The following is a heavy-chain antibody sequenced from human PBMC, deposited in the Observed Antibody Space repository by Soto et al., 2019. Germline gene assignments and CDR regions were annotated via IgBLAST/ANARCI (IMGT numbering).Heavy chain of an antibody. V-gene: IGHV3-7*01. J-gene: IGHJ3*02. CDR2: IKQDGTEK. Sequence: GGSLRLSCAASGFTFSRYWMNWVRQAPGKGLEWVANIKQDGTEKNYVDSVKGRFTISRDNARNSLYLQMDSLRAEDTAVYFCARGDTPMFTGMDSFENWGQGTMVTVSS. CDR1: GFTFSRYW. D-gene: IGHD5-18*01. CDR3: ARGDTPMFTGMDSFEN.